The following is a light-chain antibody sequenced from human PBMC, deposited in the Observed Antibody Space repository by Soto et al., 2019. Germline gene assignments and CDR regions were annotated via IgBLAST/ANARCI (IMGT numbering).Light chain of an antibody. CDR2: GPS. J-gene: IGKJ5*01. CDR1: QNLRSS. Sequence: VMTQSPATLSVSPGERATLSCRASQNLRSSLAWYQQKPGQAPRLLIYGPSSRATGIPDRFSGSGSGTDFTLTISRLEPEDFAVYYCQQYGSSPITFGQGTRLEIK. CDR3: QQYGSSPIT. V-gene: IGKV3-20*01.